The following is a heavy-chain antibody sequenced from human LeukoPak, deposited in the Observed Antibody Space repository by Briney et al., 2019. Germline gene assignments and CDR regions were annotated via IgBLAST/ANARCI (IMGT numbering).Heavy chain of an antibody. J-gene: IGHJ5*02. CDR3: AHSLGYCSGGSCPNWFDP. Sequence: SGPTLVNPTQTLTLTCTFSGFSLSTSGVGVGWIRQPPGKALEWLALIYWDDDKRYSPSLKSRLTITKDTSKNQVVLTMTSMDPVDTATYYCAHSLGYCSGGSCPNWFDPWGQGTLVTVSS. CDR1: GFSLSTSGVG. V-gene: IGHV2-5*02. D-gene: IGHD2-15*01. CDR2: IYWDDDK.